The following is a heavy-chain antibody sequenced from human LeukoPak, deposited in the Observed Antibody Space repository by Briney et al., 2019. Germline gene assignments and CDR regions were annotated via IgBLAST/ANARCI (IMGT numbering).Heavy chain of an antibody. V-gene: IGHV4-39*01. Sequence: SETLSLTCTVSGDSITSGHFWWGWNRQPPGKGLEWLGIVFHKGNTHFHSSFKSRVSVSADTSKNQISLRLSAVTAEDTAVYYCARQLGVGVWALDSWGQGILVTVSS. D-gene: IGHD3-3*01. CDR2: VFHKGNT. CDR1: GDSITSGHFW. CDR3: ARQLGVGVWALDS. J-gene: IGHJ4*02.